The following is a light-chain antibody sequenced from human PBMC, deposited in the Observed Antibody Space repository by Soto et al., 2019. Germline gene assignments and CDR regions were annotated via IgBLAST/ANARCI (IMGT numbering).Light chain of an antibody. J-gene: IGKJ4*01. CDR1: QGISNY. CDR3: YKYETVTLS. CDR2: AAS. Sequence: DIQMTQSPSSLSASVGDRVTIACRASQGISNYLAWYQQKPGKVPKLLIYAASTLQSGVPSRFSGSGSGTDFPLTINSIRPADVATYFSYKYETVTLSFGGGTKVEIK. V-gene: IGKV1-27*01.